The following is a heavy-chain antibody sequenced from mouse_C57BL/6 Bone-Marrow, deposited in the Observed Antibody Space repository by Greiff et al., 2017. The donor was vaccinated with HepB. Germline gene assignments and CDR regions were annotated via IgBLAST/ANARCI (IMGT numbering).Heavy chain of an antibody. CDR2: ISSGSSTI. Sequence: EVQRVESGGGLVKPGGSLKLSCAASGFTFSDYGMHWVRQAPEKGLEWVAYISSGSSTIYYADTVKGRFTISRDNAKNTLFLQMTSLRSGDTAMYYCARDYGSSHDWYFDGWGTGTTVTVSS. CDR1: GFTFSDYG. CDR3: ARDYGSSHDWYFDG. V-gene: IGHV5-17*01. J-gene: IGHJ1*03. D-gene: IGHD1-1*01.